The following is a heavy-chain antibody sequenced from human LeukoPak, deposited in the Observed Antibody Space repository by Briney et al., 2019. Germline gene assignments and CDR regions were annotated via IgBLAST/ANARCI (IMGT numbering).Heavy chain of an antibody. J-gene: IGHJ4*02. CDR1: GYSFTTYW. D-gene: IGHD4-17*01. Sequence: GGSLKISCKGSGYSFTTYWIAWVRQMPGKGLEWMGIIDPGDSDTRYSPSFQGQVTISADKSISTAYLQWSSLKASDSAMYYCARHGDYGDLRLDYWGQGTLVTVSS. V-gene: IGHV5-51*01. CDR3: ARHGDYGDLRLDY. CDR2: IDPGDSDT.